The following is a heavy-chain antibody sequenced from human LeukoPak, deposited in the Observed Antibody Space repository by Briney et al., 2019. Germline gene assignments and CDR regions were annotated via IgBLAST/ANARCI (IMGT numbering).Heavy chain of an antibody. Sequence: GGSLRLSCAASGFTFSNNYMSWVRQAPGKGLEWVANIKGDGSETYYVDSVKGRFTISRDNTRNSLYLQMNSLRADDTATYYCTRDDFSGSYCDWGQGTLVTVSS. CDR3: TRDDFSGSYCD. CDR2: IKGDGSET. J-gene: IGHJ4*02. CDR1: GFTFSNNY. V-gene: IGHV3-7*01. D-gene: IGHD1-26*01.